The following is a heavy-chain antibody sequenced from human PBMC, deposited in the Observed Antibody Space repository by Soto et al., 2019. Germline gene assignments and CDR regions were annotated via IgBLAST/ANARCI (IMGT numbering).Heavy chain of an antibody. CDR3: ARDRIAGSGSCDN. CDR1: GFTFNNFW. CDR2: IKTDGSIP. J-gene: IGHJ4*02. V-gene: IGHV3-74*01. Sequence: EVQLVESGGGLVQPGASLRLSCVASGFTFNNFWMHWVRQVPGKGLEWVSRIKTDGSIPNYADSVEGRFTISSDNAKNTLYLQMNSLRAEDTAVYYCARDRIAGSGSCDNWGQGTLVTVSS. D-gene: IGHD3-10*01.